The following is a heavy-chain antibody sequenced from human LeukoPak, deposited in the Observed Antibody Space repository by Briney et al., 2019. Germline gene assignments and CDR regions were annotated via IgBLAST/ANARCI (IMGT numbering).Heavy chain of an antibody. J-gene: IGHJ4*02. Sequence: AETLSLTCSVSGGSISSSSYYWGWIRPPPGKGLEWIGSIYYAGSTYYNPSLKSRVTMLVDTSRDQFSLKLSSVTAADTAVYYCARDDGVSLEGHFFDYWGQGTLVTVSS. CDR1: GGSISSSSYY. D-gene: IGHD3-10*01. CDR2: IYYAGST. CDR3: ARDDGVSLEGHFFDY. V-gene: IGHV4-39*07.